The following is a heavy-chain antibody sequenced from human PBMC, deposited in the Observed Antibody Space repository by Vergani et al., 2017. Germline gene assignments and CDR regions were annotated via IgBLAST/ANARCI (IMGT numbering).Heavy chain of an antibody. Sequence: QMQLVQSGPEVKKPGTSVKVSCKASGFTFTSSAMQWVRQARGQRLEWIGWIVVGSGNTNYAQKFQERVTITRDMSTSTAYMELSSLRSEDTAVYYCAADGGIAVAGNRRGFDLWGQGTLVTVSS. D-gene: IGHD6-19*01. V-gene: IGHV1-58*02. CDR2: IVVGSGNT. CDR1: GFTFTSSA. J-gene: IGHJ5*02. CDR3: AADGGIAVAGNRRGFDL.